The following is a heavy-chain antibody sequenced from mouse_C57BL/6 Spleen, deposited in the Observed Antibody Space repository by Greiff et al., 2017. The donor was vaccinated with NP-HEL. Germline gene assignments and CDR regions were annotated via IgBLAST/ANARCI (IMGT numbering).Heavy chain of an antibody. D-gene: IGHD4-1*01. V-gene: IGHV2-2*01. Sequence: QVQLKESGPGLVQPSQSLSITCTVSGFSFTSYGVHWVRQSPGKGLEWLGVIWSGGSTDYNAAFISRLSISKDNSKSQVFFKMNSLQADDTAIYYCARNKERLTGGFAYWGQGTLVTVSA. CDR1: GFSFTSYG. J-gene: IGHJ3*01. CDR3: ARNKERLTGGFAY. CDR2: IWSGGST.